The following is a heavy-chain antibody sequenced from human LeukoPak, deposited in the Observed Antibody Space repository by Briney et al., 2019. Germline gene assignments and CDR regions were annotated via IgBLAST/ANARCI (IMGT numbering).Heavy chain of an antibody. CDR1: GFTFSSYG. CDR3: AKVSQLMRAFDI. CDR2: ISYDGSNK. Sequence: GGSLRLSCAASGFTFSSYGMHWVRQAPGKGLEWVAVISYDGSNKYYADSVKGRFTISRDNSKSTLYLQMNSLRAEDTAVYYCAKVSQLMRAFDIWGQGTMVTVSS. J-gene: IGHJ3*02. D-gene: IGHD2-2*01. V-gene: IGHV3-30*18.